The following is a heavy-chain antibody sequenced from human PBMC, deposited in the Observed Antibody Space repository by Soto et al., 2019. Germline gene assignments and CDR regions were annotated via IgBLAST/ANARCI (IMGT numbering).Heavy chain of an antibody. V-gene: IGHV4-39*01. CDR2: IYYSGRS. CDR3: ARQNYVNTSFDS. D-gene: IGHD3-16*01. Sequence: QLRLQESGPGQVKASETLSLTCSVSGDSISRDQYCWGWIRQPPGKGLEWIGTIYYSGRSYYHPSPTGRATGALDTSETQSSLRRLSLPAAGAAVYSCARQNYVNTSFDSWGQGALVSASS. CDR1: GDSISRDQYC. J-gene: IGHJ5*01.